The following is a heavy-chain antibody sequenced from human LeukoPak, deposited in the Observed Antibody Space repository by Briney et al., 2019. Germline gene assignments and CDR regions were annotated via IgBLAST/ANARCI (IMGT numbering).Heavy chain of an antibody. V-gene: IGHV4-31*03. D-gene: IGHD6-6*01. CDR3: ARVHSGSSGFYYYDYYMHV. J-gene: IGHJ6*03. Sequence: SLSLTCTVSGGSLSRGGDYWSWGRRHPGKGLEWNEYIYYSGSSYYHPSLQRRVTISVDTSKNQFSLKLSSVTAADTAGYYCARVHSGSSGFYYYDYYMHVWPKGTTVSVSS. CDR2: IYYSGSS. CDR1: GGSLSRGGDY.